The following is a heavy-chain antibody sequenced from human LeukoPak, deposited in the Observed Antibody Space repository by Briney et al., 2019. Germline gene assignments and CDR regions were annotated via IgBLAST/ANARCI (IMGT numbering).Heavy chain of an antibody. CDR1: GFTFSSYW. D-gene: IGHD6-19*01. CDR2: IKQDGSEK. V-gene: IGHV3-7*01. CDR3: AKPSYVAEFDP. Sequence: GGSLRLSCAASGFTFSSYWMSWVRQAPGKGLEWVANIKQDGSEKYYVDSVKGRFTISRDNAKNSLYLQMNSLRADDTAVYYCAKPSYVAEFDPWGQGTLVTVSS. J-gene: IGHJ5*02.